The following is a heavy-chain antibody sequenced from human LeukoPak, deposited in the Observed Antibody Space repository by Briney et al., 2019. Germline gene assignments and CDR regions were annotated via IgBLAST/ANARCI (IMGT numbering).Heavy chain of an antibody. D-gene: IGHD1-26*01. CDR2: INAGNGNT. CDR1: GYTFTSYA. V-gene: IGHV1-3*01. J-gene: IGHJ4*02. CDR3: ASCCEVGATTWYFDY. Sequence: ASVKVSWKASGYTFTSYAMHWVRQAPGQRLEWMGWINAGNGNTKYSQKFQGRVTITRDTSASTAYMELSSLRSEDTAVYYCASCCEVGATTWYFDYWGQGTLVTVSS.